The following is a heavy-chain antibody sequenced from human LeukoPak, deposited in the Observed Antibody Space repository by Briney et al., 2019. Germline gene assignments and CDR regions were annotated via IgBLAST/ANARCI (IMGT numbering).Heavy chain of an antibody. Sequence: PSGTLSLTCAVSGGSISSSNWWSWVRQPPGKGLEWIGEIYHSGSTYYNPSLKSRVTISVDKSKNQFSLKLSSVTAADTAVYYCARDRRSSWYRFFDYWGQGTLVTVSS. V-gene: IGHV4-4*02. CDR3: ARDRRSSWYRFFDY. CDR1: GGSISSSNW. J-gene: IGHJ4*02. CDR2: IYHSGST. D-gene: IGHD6-13*01.